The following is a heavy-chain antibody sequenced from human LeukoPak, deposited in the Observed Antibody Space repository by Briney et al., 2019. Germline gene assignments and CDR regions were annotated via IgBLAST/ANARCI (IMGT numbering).Heavy chain of an antibody. CDR2: IKRKTDGGTT. Sequence: GGSLTLSCVASGFTFSNAWMNWVRQAPGKGLEWVGRIKRKTDGGTTDFAAPVKGRFSISRDDSKDTLYLQMNNLETEDTAAYYCTTLSLRSQEFDYWGQGTLVTVSS. CDR1: GFTFSNAW. V-gene: IGHV3-15*01. J-gene: IGHJ4*02. CDR3: TTLSLRSQEFDY. D-gene: IGHD3-3*02.